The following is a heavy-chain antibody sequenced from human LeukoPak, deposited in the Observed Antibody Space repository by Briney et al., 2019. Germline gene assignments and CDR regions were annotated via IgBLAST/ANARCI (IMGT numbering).Heavy chain of an antibody. CDR1: GFTFSSYA. CDR2: ISGSGGST. CDR3: TAPPYYYDSSGTDY. V-gene: IGHV3-23*01. J-gene: IGHJ4*02. Sequence: GGSLRLSCAASGFTFSSYAMSWVRQAPGKGLEWVSAISGSGGSTYYADSVKGRFTISRDNSKNTLYLQMNSLRAEDTAVYYCTAPPYYYDSSGTDYWGQGALVTVSS. D-gene: IGHD3-22*01.